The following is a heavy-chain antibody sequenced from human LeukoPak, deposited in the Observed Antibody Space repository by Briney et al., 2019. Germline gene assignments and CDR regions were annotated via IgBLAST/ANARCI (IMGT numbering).Heavy chain of an antibody. CDR3: AKDWDSSGWYGSRRAYYFDY. CDR2: ISTTSSFT. CDR1: GFTFSDYY. D-gene: IGHD6-19*01. V-gene: IGHV3-11*05. J-gene: IGHJ4*02. Sequence: GGSLRLSCAASGFTFSDYYMSWIRQAPGKGLEWVSYISTTSSFTNYADSVKGRFTISRDNAKNSLYLQMNSLRAEDTAVYYCAKDWDSSGWYGSRRAYYFDYWGQGTLVTVSS.